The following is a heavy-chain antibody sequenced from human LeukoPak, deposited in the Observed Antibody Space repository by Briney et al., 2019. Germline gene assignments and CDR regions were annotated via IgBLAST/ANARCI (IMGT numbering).Heavy chain of an antibody. Sequence: ASVKVSCKASGYTFTSYGISWVRQAPGQGLEWMGWIRAYNGNTNYAQKLQGRVTMTTDTSTSTAYMELRSLRSDDTAVYYCAREGYCSSTSCSDYWGQGTLVTVSS. D-gene: IGHD2-2*01. CDR3: AREGYCSSTSCSDY. J-gene: IGHJ4*02. V-gene: IGHV1-18*01. CDR2: IRAYNGNT. CDR1: GYTFTSYG.